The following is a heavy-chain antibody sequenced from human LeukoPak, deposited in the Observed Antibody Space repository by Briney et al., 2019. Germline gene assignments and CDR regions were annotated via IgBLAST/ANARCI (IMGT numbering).Heavy chain of an antibody. CDR3: ARFYGSGSYYLLPGGADAFDI. CDR1: GFTFSTYS. CDR2: IGSSSSYI. J-gene: IGHJ3*02. D-gene: IGHD3-10*01. V-gene: IGHV3-21*01. Sequence: GGSLRLSCTASGFTFSTYSMNWVRQAPGKGLEWVSSIGSSSSYIYYADSVEGRFTISRDNAKNSLYLQMNSLRAEDTAVYYCARFYGSGSYYLLPGGADAFDIWGQGTMVTVSS.